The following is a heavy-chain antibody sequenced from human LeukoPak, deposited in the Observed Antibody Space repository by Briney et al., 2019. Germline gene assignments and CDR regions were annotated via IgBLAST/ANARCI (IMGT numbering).Heavy chain of an antibody. CDR3: AKDRFSDILTGSFDY. D-gene: IGHD3-9*01. J-gene: IGHJ4*02. CDR1: GFTFSSYG. CDR2: ISGSGGST. V-gene: IGHV3-23*01. Sequence: PGGSLRLSCAASGFTFSSYGMSWVRQAPGKGLEWVSAISGSGGSTYYADSVKGRFTISRDTSKNTLYLQMNSLRAEDTAVYYCAKDRFSDILTGSFDYWGQGTLVTVSS.